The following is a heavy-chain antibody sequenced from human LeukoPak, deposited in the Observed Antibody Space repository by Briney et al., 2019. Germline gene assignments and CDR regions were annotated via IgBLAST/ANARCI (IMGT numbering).Heavy chain of an antibody. J-gene: IGHJ4*02. Sequence: GASVKVSCKASGYTFTNYAISWVRQAPGQGLEWVARISGYNGNTDYAQKVKDRVTVTADTSTGYLEMRGLTSGDTAVYYCARDHGVCVGVSVGFDSWGQGTLVTVSS. CDR3: ARDHGVCVGVSVGFDS. CDR2: ISGYNGNT. D-gene: IGHD3-22*01. V-gene: IGHV1-18*01. CDR1: GYTFTNYA.